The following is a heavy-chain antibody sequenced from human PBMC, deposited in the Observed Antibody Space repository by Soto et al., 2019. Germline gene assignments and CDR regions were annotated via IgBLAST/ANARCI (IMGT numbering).Heavy chain of an antibody. CDR1: GDSVSSNSAG. D-gene: IGHD3-10*01. Sequence: SQTLSLTCVISGDSVSSNSAGWNWVRQSPSRGLEWLGRTYYKSKWNNDYALSVKSRITINPDTSKNQFSLHLYSVTPEDTAVYYCTGITWFRGMDVWGQGTPVTVSS. V-gene: IGHV6-1*01. J-gene: IGHJ6*02. CDR2: TYYKSKWNN. CDR3: TGITWFRGMDV.